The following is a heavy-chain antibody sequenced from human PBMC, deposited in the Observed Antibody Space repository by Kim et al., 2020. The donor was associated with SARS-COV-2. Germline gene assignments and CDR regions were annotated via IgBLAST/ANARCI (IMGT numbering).Heavy chain of an antibody. J-gene: IGHJ5*02. CDR2: ISVRGDRP. V-gene: IGHV3-23*01. CDR1: GFRFDNFA. Sequence: GGSLRLSCAASGFRFDNFAMSWVRQAPGKRPEWISAISVRGDRPYYADSVKGRFTISRDNLKSQMFLQMDSLRVEDTAIYYCATLKVVVSDDWFDPWGQG. CDR3: ATLKVVVSDDWFDP. D-gene: IGHD2-2*01.